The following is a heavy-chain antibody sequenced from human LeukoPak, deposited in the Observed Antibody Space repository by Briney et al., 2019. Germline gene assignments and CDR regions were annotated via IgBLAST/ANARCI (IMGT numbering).Heavy chain of an antibody. Sequence: GESLKISCKGSGYSFTSYWIGWVRPMPGKGLEWMGIIYPGDSDTRYSPSFQGQVTISADKFIRTAYLQWSSLKDSDTAMYYCARQAVRGVISAFDIWGQGTLVTVSS. J-gene: IGHJ3*02. V-gene: IGHV5-51*01. CDR2: IYPGDSDT. CDR3: ARQAVRGVISAFDI. CDR1: GYSFTSYW. D-gene: IGHD3-10*01.